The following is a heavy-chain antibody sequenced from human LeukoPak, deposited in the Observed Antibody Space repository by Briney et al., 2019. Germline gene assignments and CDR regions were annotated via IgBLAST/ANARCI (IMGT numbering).Heavy chain of an antibody. J-gene: IGHJ6*02. CDR1: GGSISSYY. D-gene: IGHD3-10*01. Sequence: SETLSLACTVSGGSISSYYWSWIRQPPGKGLEWIGYIYYSGSTNYNPSLKSRVTISVDTSKNQFSLKLSSVTAADTAVYYCARDFFGSGSYQSYGMDVWGQGTTVTVSS. CDR3: ARDFFGSGSYQSYGMDV. V-gene: IGHV4-59*01. CDR2: IYYSGST.